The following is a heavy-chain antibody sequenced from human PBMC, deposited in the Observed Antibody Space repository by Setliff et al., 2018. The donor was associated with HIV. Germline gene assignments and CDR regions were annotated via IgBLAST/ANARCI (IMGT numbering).Heavy chain of an antibody. D-gene: IGHD3-10*01. J-gene: IGHJ4*02. CDR2: INHSGST. V-gene: IGHV4-38-2*01. CDR1: GFSISSRYY. CDR3: ARGRFHRLHRPYSGSGSLGIQYFDY. Sequence: PSETLSLTCDVSGFSISSRYYWGWIRQSPGKGLEWIGGINHSGSTNYNPSLKSRVTISVDTSKSQFSLRLNSVTATDTALYYCARGRFHRLHRPYSGSGSLGIQYFDYWGQGTLVTVSS.